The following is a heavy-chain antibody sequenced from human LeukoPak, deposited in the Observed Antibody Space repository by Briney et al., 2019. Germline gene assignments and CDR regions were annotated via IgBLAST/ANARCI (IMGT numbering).Heavy chain of an antibody. V-gene: IGHV1-2*02. D-gene: IGHD1-20*01. CDR1: GYTFTGYY. Sequence: ASVKVSCKASGYTFTGYYMHWVRQAPGQGLEWMGWINPNSGGTNYAQKFQGRVTMTRDTSISTAYMELSRLRSDDTAVYYCGRILTGTTGRLAFDIWGQGTMVTVSS. CDR2: INPNSGGT. J-gene: IGHJ3*02. CDR3: GRILTGTTGRLAFDI.